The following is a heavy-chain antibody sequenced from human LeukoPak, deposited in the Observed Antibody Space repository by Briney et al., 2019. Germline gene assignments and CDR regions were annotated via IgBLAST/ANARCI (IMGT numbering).Heavy chain of an antibody. CDR3: AKGGWFGELLGSGGDY. CDR1: GFTFSSYG. CDR2: ISYDGSNK. D-gene: IGHD3-10*01. V-gene: IGHV3-30*18. J-gene: IGHJ4*02. Sequence: GGSLRLSCAASGFTFSSYGMHWVRQAPGKGLEWVAVISYDGSNKYYADSVKGRFTISRDNSKNTLYLQMNSLRAEDTAVYYCAKGGWFGELLGSGGDYWGQGTLVTVSS.